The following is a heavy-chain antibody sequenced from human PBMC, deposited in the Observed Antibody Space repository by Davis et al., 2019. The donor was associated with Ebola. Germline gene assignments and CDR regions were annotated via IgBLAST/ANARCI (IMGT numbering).Heavy chain of an antibody. D-gene: IGHD6-13*01. J-gene: IGHJ6*02. CDR3: ARGQQLGTYYYYGMDV. V-gene: IGHV1-46*01. CDR1: GYTFTSYY. CDR2: INPSGGST. Sequence: AASVKVSCKASGYTFTSYYMHWVRQAPGQGLEWMEIINPSGGSTSYAQKFQGRVTMTRDTSTSTVYMELSSLRSEDTAVYYCARGQQLGTYYYYGMDVWGQGTTVTVSS.